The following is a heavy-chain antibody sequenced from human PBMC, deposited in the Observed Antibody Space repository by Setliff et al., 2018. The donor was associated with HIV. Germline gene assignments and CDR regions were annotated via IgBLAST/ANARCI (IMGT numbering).Heavy chain of an antibody. CDR1: GGSMSTYY. CDR3: ARSLDYSGSGSYYVGWFDL. Sequence: SETLSLTCSVSGGSMSTYYWSWIRQPAGKRLEWIGRVYTSGSTIYNPSLRSRVTMSVDTSKSQFSLNLSSVTAADTAVYYCARSLDYSGSGSYYVGWFDLWGQGIPVTVSS. J-gene: IGHJ5*02. D-gene: IGHD3-10*01. CDR2: VYTSGST. V-gene: IGHV4-4*07.